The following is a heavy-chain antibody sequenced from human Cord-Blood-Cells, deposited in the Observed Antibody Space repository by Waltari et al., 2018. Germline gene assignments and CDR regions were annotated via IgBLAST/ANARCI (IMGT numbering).Heavy chain of an antibody. J-gene: IGHJ3*02. CDR2: IYPGDSDT. CDR1: GYIFTRYW. Sequence: EVQLVQSGAEVKKPRESLNVSCKCSGYIFTRYWIGWVRRMPGKGLEWMRIIYPGDSDTRDSPSFQGQVTISADKSISTAYLQWSSLKASDTAMYYCARHGKLLPSGAFDIWGQGTMVTVSS. V-gene: IGHV5-51*01. CDR3: ARHGKLLPSGAFDI. D-gene: IGHD2-21*02.